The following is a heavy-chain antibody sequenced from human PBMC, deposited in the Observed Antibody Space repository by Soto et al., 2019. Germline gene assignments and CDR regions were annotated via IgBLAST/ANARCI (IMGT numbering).Heavy chain of an antibody. CDR2: IYYTGST. CDR1: GFSINNHY. CDR3: ARANWYSEN. Sequence: SETLCLTCTVSGFSINNHYWSWIRQPPGKGLEWIGYIYYTGSTNYNPSLKSRVTMSVDTSKNQFSLNLTSLTAADTAIYYCARANWYSENWGKGPLVTVSP. D-gene: IGHD7-27*01. V-gene: IGHV4-59*11. J-gene: IGHJ4*02.